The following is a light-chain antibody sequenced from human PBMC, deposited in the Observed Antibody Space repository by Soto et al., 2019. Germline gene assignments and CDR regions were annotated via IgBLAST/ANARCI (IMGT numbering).Light chain of an antibody. CDR3: YCYTDISTSLLV. CDR1: SRDVGTSNL. V-gene: IGLV2-23*02. J-gene: IGLJ1*01. Sequence: QSALTQPASVSGSPGQSITISCTGTSRDVGTSNLVSWYQQYPGKAPKLIIYDVTKRPSGISNRFSGSKSGTTASLTISGFQPQDEADYYFYCYTDISTSLLVFGTGTKLTVL. CDR2: DVT.